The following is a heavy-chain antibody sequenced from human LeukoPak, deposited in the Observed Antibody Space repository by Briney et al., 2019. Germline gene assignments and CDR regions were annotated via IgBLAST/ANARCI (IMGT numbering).Heavy chain of an antibody. CDR1: GFTFSKAW. CDR3: TTPLRGYEGLFDY. CDR2: IKSKTDGGTT. Sequence: GGSLRLSCAASGFTFSKAWMTWVRQAPGKGLEWVGHIKSKTDGGTTDSAAPVKGRFTISRDDSKSTLYLQMNSLKTEDTAVYYCTTPLRGYEGLFDYWGQGTLVTVSS. J-gene: IGHJ4*02. V-gene: IGHV3-15*01. D-gene: IGHD1-1*01.